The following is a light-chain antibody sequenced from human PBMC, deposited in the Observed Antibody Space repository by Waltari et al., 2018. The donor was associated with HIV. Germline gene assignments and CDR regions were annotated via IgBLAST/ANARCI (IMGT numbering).Light chain of an antibody. J-gene: IGLJ3*02. CDR3: EEWHDSLNGGSM. V-gene: IGLV1-44*01. Sequence: QSVLTQPPSASGTPGQRVTISWSGSSSNIGANTVNWYQRLPGTAPKLLIYSNNRPPFVMPALFSGSYSGTLAAVASGGLQSADEAVYYWEEWHDSLNGGSMFCRGTKLSVL. CDR1: SSNIGANT. CDR2: SNN.